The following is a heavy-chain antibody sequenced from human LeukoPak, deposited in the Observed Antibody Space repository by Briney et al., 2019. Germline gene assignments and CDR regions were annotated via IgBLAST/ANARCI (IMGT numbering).Heavy chain of an antibody. CDR1: GFTFSSYA. Sequence: QSGGSLRLSCAASGFTFSSYAMHWVRQAPGKGLEWVAVISYDGSNKYYADSVKGRFTISRDNSKNTLYLQMNSLRAEDTAVYYCARGALFRRYHYDSSGYSPFDYWGQGTLVTVSS. CDR3: ARGALFRRYHYDSSGYSPFDY. J-gene: IGHJ4*02. CDR2: ISYDGSNK. D-gene: IGHD3-22*01. V-gene: IGHV3-30-3*01.